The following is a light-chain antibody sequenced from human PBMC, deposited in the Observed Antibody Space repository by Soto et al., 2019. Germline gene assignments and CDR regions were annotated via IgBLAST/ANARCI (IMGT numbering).Light chain of an antibody. V-gene: IGLV4-69*01. J-gene: IGLJ3*02. CDR2: INSDGSH. CDR1: SGRSNYA. CDR3: QTWGTGSWV. Sequence: QPVLTQSPSASASLGASVRLTRTLSSGRSNYAIAWHRQQPEKGPQYLMRINSDGSHSKGDGIPDRFSGSRSGAERYLTISSLQSEDEADYYCQTWGTGSWVFGGGTKLPVL.